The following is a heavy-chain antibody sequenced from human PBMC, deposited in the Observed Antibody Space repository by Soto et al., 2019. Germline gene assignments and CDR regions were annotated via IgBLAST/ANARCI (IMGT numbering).Heavy chain of an antibody. D-gene: IGHD6-19*01. CDR2: IYSGGST. Sequence: VQLVESGGGLVQPGGSLRLSCAASGFTVSSNYMSWVRQAPGKGLEWVSVIYSGGSTYYADSVKGRFTISRHNSKNTLYLQMNSLRAEDTAVYYCARGSPGYSSGWRRGAFDIWGQGTMVTVSS. CDR1: GFTVSSNY. V-gene: IGHV3-53*04. CDR3: ARGSPGYSSGWRRGAFDI. J-gene: IGHJ3*02.